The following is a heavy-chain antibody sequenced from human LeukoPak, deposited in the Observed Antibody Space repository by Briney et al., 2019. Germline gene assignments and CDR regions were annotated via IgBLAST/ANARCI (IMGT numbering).Heavy chain of an antibody. D-gene: IGHD4-11*01. CDR1: GYSISSGYY. Sequence: PSETLSLTCAVSGYSISSGYYWGWIRQPPGKGLEWIGSIYHSGSTYYNPSLKSRVTISVDTSKNQLSLKLSSVTAADTAVYYCARRVEYSKAWDYWGQGTLVTVSS. V-gene: IGHV4-38-2*01. CDR2: IYHSGST. CDR3: ARRVEYSKAWDY. J-gene: IGHJ4*02.